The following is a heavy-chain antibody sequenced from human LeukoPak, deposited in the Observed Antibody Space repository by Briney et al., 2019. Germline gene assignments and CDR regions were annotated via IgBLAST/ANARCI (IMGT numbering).Heavy chain of an antibody. CDR2: IRQDGSTK. CDR3: VRDGDAYNFDW. J-gene: IGHJ4*02. D-gene: IGHD5-24*01. V-gene: IGHV3-7*01. CDR1: GFPFNSYW. Sequence: PGGSLRLSCAASGFPFNSYWMTWVRQAPGKGLEWVANIRQDGSTKYYVDSVKGRFTISRDNAKNTLSLQMNSLRAEDTAVYFCVRDGDAYNFDWWGQGALVTVSS.